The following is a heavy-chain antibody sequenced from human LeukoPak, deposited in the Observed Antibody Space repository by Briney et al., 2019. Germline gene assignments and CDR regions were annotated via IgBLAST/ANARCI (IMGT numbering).Heavy chain of an antibody. Sequence: GGSLRLSCAASGFTFSSYAMSWVRQAPGKGLECVSVIYSGGSTYYADSVKGRFTISRDNSKNTLYLKMNSLRAEDTAVYYCARAVPYNYGDLYFDYWGQGTLVTVSS. CDR2: IYSGGST. CDR1: GFTFSSYA. CDR3: ARAVPYNYGDLYFDY. V-gene: IGHV3-53*01. D-gene: IGHD4-17*01. J-gene: IGHJ4*02.